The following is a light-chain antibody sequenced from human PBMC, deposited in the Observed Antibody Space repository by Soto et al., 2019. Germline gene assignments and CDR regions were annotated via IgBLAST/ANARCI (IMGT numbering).Light chain of an antibody. CDR1: HVISGF. V-gene: IGKV1-12*01. CDR2: GAF. J-gene: IGKJ3*01. Sequence: DIQMTQSPSSVSASVGNKVTINCRTNHVISGFFLWFQQKPGKALKFLISGAFVLQSGVPSRFSGSGSGTVFTLTISSLQLGDFATYYCQQAKTYPRTFGPG. CDR3: QQAKTYPRT.